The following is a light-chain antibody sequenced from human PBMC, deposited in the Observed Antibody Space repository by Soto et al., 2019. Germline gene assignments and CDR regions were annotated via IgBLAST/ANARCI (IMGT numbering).Light chain of an antibody. J-gene: IGLJ1*01. CDR1: SSDVGTYNL. Sequence: QSALTQPASVSGSPGQSITISCTGSSSDVGTYNLVSWYQQHPGEAPKLMIYEVTKQPSGVSYRFSGSKSGNTASLTISGLQAEDEADYYCCSYAGSSYVFGTGTKLTVL. CDR2: EVT. CDR3: CSYAGSSYV. V-gene: IGLV2-23*02.